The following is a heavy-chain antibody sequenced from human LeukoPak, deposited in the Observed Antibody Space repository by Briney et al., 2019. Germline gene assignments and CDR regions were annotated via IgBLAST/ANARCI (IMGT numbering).Heavy chain of an antibody. D-gene: IGHD2-15*01. CDR2: INPNSCGT. V-gene: IGHV1-2*02. CDR1: GYTFTAYY. CDR3: ARSDVVVVTATTHFDY. Sequence: ASVKVSCKASGYTFTAYYIHWVRQAPGQGLEWMGWINPNSCGTNYAQNFQGRVTMTSDTSTYTTHMELSRLRSDDTAVYYCARSDVVVVTATTHFDYWGQGTLVTVSS. J-gene: IGHJ4*02.